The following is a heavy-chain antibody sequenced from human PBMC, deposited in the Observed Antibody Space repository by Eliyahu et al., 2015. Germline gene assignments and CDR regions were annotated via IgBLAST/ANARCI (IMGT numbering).Heavy chain of an antibody. CDR1: XFNFRSYA. D-gene: IGHD2-8*01. CDR2: IGRSGDNK. V-gene: IGHV3-21*02. Sequence: EVQLVQSGGGLVXPGGSLRLSCAXSXFNFRSYAMNWVRQAPGKGPIWVASIGRSGDNKHYAESLKGRFVISRDNARNSLFLQMSRLSAEDTAVYYCARDMITYQGLMDRWGQGVLVTVSS. CDR3: ARDMITYQGLMDR. J-gene: IGHJ4*02.